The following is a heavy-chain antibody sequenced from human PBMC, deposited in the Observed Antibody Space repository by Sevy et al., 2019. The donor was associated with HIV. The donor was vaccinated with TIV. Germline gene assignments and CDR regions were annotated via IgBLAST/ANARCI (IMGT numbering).Heavy chain of an antibody. D-gene: IGHD2-8*02. CDR2: LIGGGSRT. J-gene: IGHJ6*02. CDR1: GFPFSNFA. V-gene: IGHV3-23*01. Sequence: GGSLRLSCAASGFPFSNFAMSWVRQAPGKGLEWVSTLIGGGSRTYYADSVTGRFIISRDISRNTLYLQMNSLRAEDTAMYYCAKRRVQSGLSGGGANYGMDVCGRGTTVTVSS. CDR3: AKRRVQSGLSGGGANYGMDV.